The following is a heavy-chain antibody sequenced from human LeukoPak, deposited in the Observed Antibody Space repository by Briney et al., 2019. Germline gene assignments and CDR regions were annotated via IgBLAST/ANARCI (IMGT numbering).Heavy chain of an antibody. CDR3: ARGADPYCSGGSCYEEIYFDY. D-gene: IGHD2-15*01. V-gene: IGHV3-23*01. J-gene: IGHJ4*02. Sequence: GGSLRLSCAASGFTFSSYAMSWVRQVPGKGLEWVSSISGSGGSTYYADSVKGRFTISRDNSKNTLYLQMNSLRAEDTAVYYCARGADPYCSGGSCYEEIYFDYWGQGTLVTVSS. CDR1: GFTFSSYA. CDR2: ISGSGGST.